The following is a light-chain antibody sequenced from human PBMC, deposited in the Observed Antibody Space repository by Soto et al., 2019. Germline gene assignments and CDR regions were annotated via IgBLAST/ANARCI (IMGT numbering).Light chain of an antibody. J-gene: IGKJ1*01. CDR3: QQSYSRPPA. CDR1: QNIHSY. CDR2: AAS. Sequence: DIQMTQSPSSLSASVGDRVTITCRASQNIHSYLNRYQQKPGKAPKLLIYAASSLQSGVPSRFSGSGSETDLTLTISSLQSEDFATYYCQQSYSRPPAFGQGTKVAIK. V-gene: IGKV1-39*01.